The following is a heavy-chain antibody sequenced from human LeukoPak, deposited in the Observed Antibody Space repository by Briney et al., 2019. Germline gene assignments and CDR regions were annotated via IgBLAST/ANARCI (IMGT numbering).Heavy chain of an antibody. D-gene: IGHD5-12*01. CDR3: ARAVRGYSGYDTYYYYYYMDV. Sequence: PSETLSLTCTVSGGSISNYYWSWIRQPPGKGLEWIGYIYYSGSTNYSPSLKSRVTISVDTSKNQFSLKLSSVTAADTAVYYCARAVRGYSGYDTYYYYYYMDVWGKGTTVTISS. J-gene: IGHJ6*03. V-gene: IGHV4-59*01. CDR2: IYYSGST. CDR1: GGSISNYY.